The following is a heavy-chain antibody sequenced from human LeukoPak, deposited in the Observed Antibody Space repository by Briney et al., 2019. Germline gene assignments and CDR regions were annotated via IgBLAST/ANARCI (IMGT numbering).Heavy chain of an antibody. CDR3: ARGGVMATPLDY. J-gene: IGHJ4*02. CDR2: IIPMFGTA. CDR1: GGIFSRYA. V-gene: IGHV1-69*13. Sequence: ASVTDSCTASGGIFSRYATSWVRQAPGKGLEWMGGIIPMFGTANYAQKFQGRVTITADESTSTAYMELSSLRLEDTAVYYCARGGVMATPLDYWGQGTLVTVSS. D-gene: IGHD5-24*01.